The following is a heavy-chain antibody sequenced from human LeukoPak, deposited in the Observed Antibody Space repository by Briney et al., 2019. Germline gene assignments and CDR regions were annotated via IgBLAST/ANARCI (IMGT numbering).Heavy chain of an antibody. Sequence: GASVKVSCKASGYTFTSYAMHWVRQAPGQRLEWMGWINAGNGNTKYSQKLQGRVTMTTDTSTSTAYMELRSLRSDDTAVYYCARAGYSGSYLFDYWGQGTLVTVSS. CDR1: GYTFTSYA. D-gene: IGHD1-26*01. CDR2: INAGNGNT. J-gene: IGHJ4*02. CDR3: ARAGYSGSYLFDY. V-gene: IGHV1-3*01.